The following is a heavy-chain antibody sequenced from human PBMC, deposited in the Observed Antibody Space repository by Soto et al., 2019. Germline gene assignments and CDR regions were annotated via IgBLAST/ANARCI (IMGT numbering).Heavy chain of an antibody. CDR3: AKVGDFWSGYYGYYFDY. Sequence: GGSLRLSCAASGFTFSSYAMSWVRQAPGKGLEWVSAISGSGGSTYYADSVKGRFTISRDNSKNTLYLQMNSLRVEDTAVYYCAKVGDFWSGYYGYYFDYWGQGTLVTVSS. D-gene: IGHD3-3*01. V-gene: IGHV3-23*01. J-gene: IGHJ4*02. CDR1: GFTFSSYA. CDR2: ISGSGGST.